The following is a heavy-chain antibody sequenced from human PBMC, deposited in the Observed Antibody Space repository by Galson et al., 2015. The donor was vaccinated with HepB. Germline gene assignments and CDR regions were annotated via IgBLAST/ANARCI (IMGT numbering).Heavy chain of an antibody. CDR1: GYTFTSYA. Sequence: SVKVSCKASGYTFTSYAMHWVRQAPGQRLEWMGWINAGNGSTKYSQKFQGRVTITRDTSASTAYMELSSLRSEDTAVYYCATRDIVVVPAAMDYYYYYMDVWGKGTTVTVSS. J-gene: IGHJ6*03. CDR2: INAGNGST. CDR3: ATRDIVVVPAAMDYYYYYMDV. D-gene: IGHD2-2*01. V-gene: IGHV1-3*01.